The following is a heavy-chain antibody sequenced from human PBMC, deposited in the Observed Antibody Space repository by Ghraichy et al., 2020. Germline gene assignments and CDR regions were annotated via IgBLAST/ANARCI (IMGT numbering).Heavy chain of an antibody. CDR3: ARVHCSSSTCFFPDAFDM. CDR2: IYYSGSA. CDR1: GGSISSSSYY. D-gene: IGHD2-15*01. J-gene: IGHJ3*02. Sequence: SETLSLTCTVSGGSISSSSYYWGWIRQPPGKGLEWIGNIYYSGSAYYNPSLKSRVTISVDTSKNQFSLKLNSVTAADTAGYYCARVHCSSSTCFFPDAFDMWGQGTVVTVSS. V-gene: IGHV4-39*01.